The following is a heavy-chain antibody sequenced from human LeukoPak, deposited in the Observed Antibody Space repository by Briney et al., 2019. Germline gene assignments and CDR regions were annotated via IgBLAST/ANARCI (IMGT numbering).Heavy chain of an antibody. CDR2: ISSSGSII. J-gene: IGHJ6*03. CDR1: GFRISSYE. Sequence: GGSLRLSCAASGFRISSYEMNWVRQAPGPGQEWVSHISSSGSIIFYADSVKGRFTISRDNAKNSLYLQMNSLRAEDTSVYYCAGRLSSDYYYMDVWGKGTTVTVSS. V-gene: IGHV3-48*03. CDR3: AGRLSSDYYYMDV.